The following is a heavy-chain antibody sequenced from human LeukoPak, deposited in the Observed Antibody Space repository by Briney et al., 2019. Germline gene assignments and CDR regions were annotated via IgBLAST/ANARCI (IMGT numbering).Heavy chain of an antibody. V-gene: IGHV4-34*01. CDR1: GGSFSGYY. Sequence: SETLSLTCAVYGGSFSGYYWSWMRQPPGKGLEWIGEINHSGSTNYNPSLKSRVTISVDTSKNQFSLKLSSVTAADTAVYYCARGRGVVVPAATLGYWGQGTLVTVSS. CDR2: INHSGST. J-gene: IGHJ4*02. CDR3: ARGRGVVVPAATLGY. D-gene: IGHD2-2*01.